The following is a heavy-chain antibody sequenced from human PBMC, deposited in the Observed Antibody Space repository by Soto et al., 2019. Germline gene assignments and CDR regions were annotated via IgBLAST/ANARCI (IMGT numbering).Heavy chain of an antibody. CDR3: ARDYNWNYDYYYYGMDV. D-gene: IGHD1-7*01. CDR2: IIPIFGTA. CDR1: GGTFSSYA. Sequence: SVKGYCTASGGTFSSYAISWVRQAPGQGLEWMGGIIPIFGTANYAQKFQGRVTITADESTSTAYMELSSLRSEDTAVYYCARDYNWNYDYYYYGMDVWVQGTTVTGFS. J-gene: IGHJ6*02. V-gene: IGHV1-69*01.